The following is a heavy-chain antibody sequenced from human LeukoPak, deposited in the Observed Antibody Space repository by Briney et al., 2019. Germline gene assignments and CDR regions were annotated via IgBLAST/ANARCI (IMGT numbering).Heavy chain of an antibody. Sequence: ASVKVSCKASGYTFSSYSINWVRQAPGQGLEWMGWISTYNGNTNYAQKLQGRVTMTTDTSTSTAYMEPRSLRSDDTAVYYCAKDRWRDGSSSFDNWGQGTLVTVSS. CDR2: ISTYNGNT. V-gene: IGHV1-18*01. D-gene: IGHD6-6*01. CDR1: GYTFSSYS. CDR3: AKDRWRDGSSSFDN. J-gene: IGHJ4*02.